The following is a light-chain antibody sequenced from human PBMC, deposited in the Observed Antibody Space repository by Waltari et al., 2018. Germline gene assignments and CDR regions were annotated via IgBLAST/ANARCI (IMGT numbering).Light chain of an antibody. CDR2: DVS. CDR1: SSDGGGYSL. CDR3: STYTTSSALL. Sequence: QSALTQPASVSGSPGQSITIPCTGTSSDGGGYSLFSWYQQHPGKAPKLMIYDVSKRPSGISNRFSGSKSGNPASLTISGLQTEDEADYFCSTYTTSSALLFGGGTRLTVL. J-gene: IGLJ3*02. V-gene: IGLV2-14*03.